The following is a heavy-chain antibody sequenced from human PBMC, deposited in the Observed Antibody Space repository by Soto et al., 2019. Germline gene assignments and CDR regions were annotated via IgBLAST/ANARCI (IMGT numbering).Heavy chain of an antibody. J-gene: IGHJ4*02. CDR3: ARRSDPLYSSGWYSSDY. CDR1: GGSISSSSYY. V-gene: IGHV4-39*01. D-gene: IGHD6-19*01. Sequence: SETLSLTCTVSGGSISSSSYYWGWIRQPPGKGLEWIGSIYYSGSTYYNPSLKSRVTISVDTSKNQFSLKLSSVTAADTAVYYCARRSDPLYSSGWYSSDYWGQGTLVTVSS. CDR2: IYYSGST.